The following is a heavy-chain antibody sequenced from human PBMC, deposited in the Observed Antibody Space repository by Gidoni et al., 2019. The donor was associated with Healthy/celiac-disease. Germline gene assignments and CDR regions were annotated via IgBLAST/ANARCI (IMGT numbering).Heavy chain of an antibody. CDR2: IYYSGST. CDR1: GGSLSRGGYY. V-gene: IGHV4-31*03. CDR3: ARGRKLELRGNWFDP. J-gene: IGHJ5*02. D-gene: IGHD1-7*01. Sequence: QVQLQESGPGLVKPSQTLSLPCTVPGGSLSRGGYYWSWIRQHPGKGLEWIGYIYYSGSTYYNPSLKSRVNISVDTSKNQFSLKLSSVTAADTAVYYCARGRKLELRGNWFDPWGQGTLVTVSS.